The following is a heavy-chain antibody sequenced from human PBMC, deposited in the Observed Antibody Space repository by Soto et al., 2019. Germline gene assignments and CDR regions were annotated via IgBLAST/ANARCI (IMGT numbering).Heavy chain of an antibody. CDR1: GFTFSSYS. D-gene: IGHD6-13*01. Sequence: EVQLVESGGGLVKPGGSLRLSCAGSGFTFSSYSMYWVRQAPGKGLEWVSSISSSSSYIYYADSVKGRFTISRDNAQNPLYLQMNSLRADDTAVYYSARGVKGIHYCGQGSLVTVSS. V-gene: IGHV3-21*01. J-gene: IGHJ4*02. CDR3: ARGVKGIHY. CDR2: ISSSSSYI.